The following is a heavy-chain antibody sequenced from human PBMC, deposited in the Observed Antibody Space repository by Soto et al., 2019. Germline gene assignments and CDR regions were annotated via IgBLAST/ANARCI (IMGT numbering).Heavy chain of an antibody. J-gene: IGHJ5*02. V-gene: IGHV4-30-4*01. CDR3: ARDGYSSSSRENWFDP. CDR1: GGSISSGDYY. CDR2: IYYSGST. D-gene: IGHD6-6*01. Sequence: PSETLSLTCTVSGGSISSGDYYWSWIRQPPGKGLEWIGYIYYSGSTYYNPSLKSRVTISVDTSKNQFSLKLSSVTAADTAVYYCARDGYSSSSRENWFDPWGQGTLVTVSS.